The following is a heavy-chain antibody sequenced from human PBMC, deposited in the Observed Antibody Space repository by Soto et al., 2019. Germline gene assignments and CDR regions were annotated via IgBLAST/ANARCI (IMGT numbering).Heavy chain of an antibody. CDR2: IYWDDDK. CDR1: GFSLSTSGVG. D-gene: IGHD6-13*01. CDR3: AHRHRGVGLLSSWSLFDY. Sequence: QITLKESGPTVVKRTQTLTLTCTFSGFSLSTSGVGVGWIRQPPGKALEWLALIYWDDDKRYSPSLKSRLTITKDTSKNQVVLTMTNMDPVDTATYYCAHRHRGVGLLSSWSLFDYWGQGTLVTVSS. V-gene: IGHV2-5*02. J-gene: IGHJ4*02.